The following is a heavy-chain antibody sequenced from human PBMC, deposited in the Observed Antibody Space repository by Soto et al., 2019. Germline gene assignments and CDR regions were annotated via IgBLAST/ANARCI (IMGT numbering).Heavy chain of an antibody. V-gene: IGHV1-3*01. Sequence: QVQLVQSGAEVKKPGASVKVSCKASGYTFTSYAMHWVRQAPGQRLEWMGWINAGNGNTKYSQKFQGRVTITRDTSASTAYMELSSLRSEDTALYYCATRPNNVHYYVGVFDFWGQGALVTVSS. J-gene: IGHJ4*02. D-gene: IGHD3-16*01. CDR2: INAGNGNT. CDR3: ATRPNNVHYYVGVFDF. CDR1: GYTFTSYA.